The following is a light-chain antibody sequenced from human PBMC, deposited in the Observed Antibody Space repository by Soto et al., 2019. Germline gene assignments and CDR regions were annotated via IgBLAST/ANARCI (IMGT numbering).Light chain of an antibody. CDR1: SGHSTYT. Sequence: QSVLTQSPSASASLGASVKLTCTLSSGHSTYTIAWHQQQPEKGPRYLMNLNSDGSHTKGDGIPDRFSGSSSGAERYLTISSLQSEDESDYYCQTWGNGYVVFGGGTKLTVL. CDR2: LNSDGSH. J-gene: IGLJ2*01. CDR3: QTWGNGYVV. V-gene: IGLV4-69*01.